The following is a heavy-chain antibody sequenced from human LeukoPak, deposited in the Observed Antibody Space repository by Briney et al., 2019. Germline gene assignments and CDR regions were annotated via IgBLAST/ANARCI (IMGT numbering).Heavy chain of an antibody. CDR1: GFTFSSYA. Sequence: GGSLRLSCAASGFTFSSYAMSWVRQAPGKGLEWVSAISGSGGSTYYADSVKGRFTISRDNSKNTLYLQMNSLRAEDTAVYYCARVLYGDYELLDYWGQGTLVTVSS. J-gene: IGHJ4*02. D-gene: IGHD4-17*01. V-gene: IGHV3-23*01. CDR3: ARVLYGDYELLDY. CDR2: ISGSGGST.